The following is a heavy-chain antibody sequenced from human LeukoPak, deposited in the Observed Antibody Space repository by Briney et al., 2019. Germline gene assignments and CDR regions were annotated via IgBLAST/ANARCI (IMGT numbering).Heavy chain of an antibody. V-gene: IGHV3-7*01. CDR3: ATIQEWKFDY. CDR2: IKQAGSEN. J-gene: IGHJ4*02. D-gene: IGHD5-18*01. CDR1: GFIFSSYW. Sequence: PGGSLRLSCAASGFIFSSYWMTWVRQAPGKGLEWVANIKQAGSENSYVDSVKGRFTISRDNAKNSLYLEMNSLRAEDTAIYYCATIQEWKFDYWGQGALVTVSS.